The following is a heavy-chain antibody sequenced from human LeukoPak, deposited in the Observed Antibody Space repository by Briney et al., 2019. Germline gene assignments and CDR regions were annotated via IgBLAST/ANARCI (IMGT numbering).Heavy chain of an antibody. Sequence: GGSLRLSCAASGFTFSSYAMSWVRQAPGKGLEWVSAISGSGGSTYYADSVKGRFTISRDNSKNTLYLQMNSLRAEDTAVYYCAKRGSGNYYYYGMDVWGQGTTVTVSS. CDR3: AKRGSGNYYYYGMDV. D-gene: IGHD3-10*01. V-gene: IGHV3-23*01. CDR1: GFTFSSYA. CDR2: ISGSGGST. J-gene: IGHJ6*02.